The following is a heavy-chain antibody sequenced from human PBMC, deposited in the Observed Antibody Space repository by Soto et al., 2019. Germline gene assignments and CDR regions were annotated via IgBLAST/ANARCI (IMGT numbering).Heavy chain of an antibody. CDR2: INIDGSSA. CDR1: GFTLRDFW. Sequence: GGSLRLSCAASGFTLRDFWMHWVRQAPGKGLVWVSRINIDGSSADYADSVKGRFTISRDNAKNTLSLQMNSLRVEDTAVYYCVSGSLCDATTCYNESFFGPWGQGA. CDR3: VSGSLCDATTCYNESFFGP. V-gene: IGHV3-74*01. D-gene: IGHD2-2*01. J-gene: IGHJ5*02.